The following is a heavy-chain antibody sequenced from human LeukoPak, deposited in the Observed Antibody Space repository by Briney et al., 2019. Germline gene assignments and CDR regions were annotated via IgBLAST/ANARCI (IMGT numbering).Heavy chain of an antibody. D-gene: IGHD3-10*01. CDR2: IYSSGST. V-gene: IGHV3-53*01. J-gene: IGHJ6*03. CDR3: ASGSGSYRTPYYYMDV. CDR1: GFTVSSNY. Sequence: GGSLRLSCVASGFTVSSNYMSWVRQAPGKGLEWVAVIYSSGSTYYADSVKGRFTISRDNSKNTLYLQMNSLRVEDTAVYYCASGSGSYRTPYYYMDVWGTGTTVTVSS.